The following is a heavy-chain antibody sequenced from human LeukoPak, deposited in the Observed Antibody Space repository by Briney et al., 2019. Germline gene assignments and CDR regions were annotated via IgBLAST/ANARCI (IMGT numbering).Heavy chain of an antibody. CDR2: ISGSGGST. J-gene: IGHJ1*01. D-gene: IGHD3-22*01. Sequence: GGSLRLSCAASGFTFSSYAMSWVRQTPGKGLEWVSAISGSGGSTYYADSVKGRFTISRDNSKNTLYLQMNSLRAEDTAVYYCAKGSGYYPEYFQHWGQGTLVTVSS. CDR3: AKGSGYYPEYFQH. CDR1: GFTFSSYA. V-gene: IGHV3-23*01.